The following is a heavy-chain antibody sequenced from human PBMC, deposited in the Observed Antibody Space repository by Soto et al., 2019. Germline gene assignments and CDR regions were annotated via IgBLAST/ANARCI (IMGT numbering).Heavy chain of an antibody. Sequence: PSETLSLTCTVSGGSISSYYWSWIRQPPGKGLEWIGYIYYSGSTNYNPSLKSRVTISVDTSKNQFSLKLSSVTAADTAVYYCESYRKYNYGPRFDFWGQGSLVTVSS. V-gene: IGHV4-59*01. CDR2: IYYSGST. CDR3: ESYRKYNYGPRFDF. J-gene: IGHJ4*02. D-gene: IGHD5-18*01. CDR1: GGSISSYY.